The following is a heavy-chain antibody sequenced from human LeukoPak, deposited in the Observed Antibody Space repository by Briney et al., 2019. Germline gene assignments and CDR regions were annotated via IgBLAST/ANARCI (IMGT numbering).Heavy chain of an antibody. Sequence: ASVKVSCKASGYTFTSYDINWVRQATGQGLEWMGWMSPNSGNTGYAQKFQGRVTMTRNTSISTAYMELSSLRSEDTAVYYCARDLSDYSSGYFDPWGQGTLVTVSS. V-gene: IGHV1-8*01. CDR2: MSPNSGNT. D-gene: IGHD6-19*01. J-gene: IGHJ5*02. CDR3: ARDLSDYSSGYFDP. CDR1: GYTFTSYD.